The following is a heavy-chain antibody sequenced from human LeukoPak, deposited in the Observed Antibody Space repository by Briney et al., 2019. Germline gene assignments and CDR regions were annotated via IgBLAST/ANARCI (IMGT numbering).Heavy chain of an antibody. CDR3: AKDRTYCTNGVCPYYYMDV. CDR2: ISGSGGST. CDR1: GFTFSSYA. D-gene: IGHD2-8*01. J-gene: IGHJ6*03. V-gene: IGHV3-23*01. Sequence: PGGFLRLSCAASGFTFSSYAMSWVRQAPGKGLEWVSAISGSGGSTYYADSVKGRFTISRDNSKNTLYLQMNSLRAEDTAVYYCAKDRTYCTNGVCPYYYMDVWGKGTTVTVSS.